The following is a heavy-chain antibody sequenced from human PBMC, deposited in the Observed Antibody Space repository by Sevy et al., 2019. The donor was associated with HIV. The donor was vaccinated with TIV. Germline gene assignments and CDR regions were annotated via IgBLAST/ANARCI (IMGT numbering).Heavy chain of an antibody. J-gene: IGHJ6*03. CDR1: GFTFSSYA. Sequence: GGSLILSCAASGFTFSSYAMSWVRQAPGKGLEWVSAISGSGGSTYYADSVKGRFTISRDNSKNTLYLQMNSLRAEDTAVYYCAKSLGGYCSGGSCYSRLYYYYYMDVWGKGTTVTVSS. D-gene: IGHD2-15*01. CDR2: ISGSGGST. V-gene: IGHV3-23*01. CDR3: AKSLGGYCSGGSCYSRLYYYYYMDV.